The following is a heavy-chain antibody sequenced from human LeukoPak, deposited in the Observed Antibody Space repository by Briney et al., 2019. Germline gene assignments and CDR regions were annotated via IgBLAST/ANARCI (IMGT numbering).Heavy chain of an antibody. Sequence: GESLKISCKGSGYSVTSYWIGWVRLMPGKGLEWMGLIYPGDSNTRYSPSFQGQVTISADKSISTAYLQWSSLKASDTAMYYCARREYYGSGAGDPWGQGTLVTVSS. CDR1: GYSVTSYW. V-gene: IGHV5-51*01. CDR2: IYPGDSNT. J-gene: IGHJ5*02. CDR3: ARREYYGSGAGDP. D-gene: IGHD3-10*01.